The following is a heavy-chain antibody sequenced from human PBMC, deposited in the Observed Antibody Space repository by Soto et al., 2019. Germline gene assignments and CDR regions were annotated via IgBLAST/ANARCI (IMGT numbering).Heavy chain of an antibody. J-gene: IGHJ5*02. CDR1: GGSISSGGYY. Sequence: QVQLQESGPGLVKPSQTLSLTCTVSGGSISSGGYYWNWIRQHPGKGLEWIGYIFYIGSTYYNPSLKSRVTSSVDTSKNQCSLTLNSVPAADTAVYYCARSVFPWGQGTLVTVSS. CDR2: IFYIGST. CDR3: ARSVFP. V-gene: IGHV4-31*03.